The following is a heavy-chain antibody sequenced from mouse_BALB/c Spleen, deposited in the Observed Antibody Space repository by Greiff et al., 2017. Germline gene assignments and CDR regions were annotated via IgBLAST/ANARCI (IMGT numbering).Heavy chain of an antibody. CDR3: TRGRTALITTAFAY. J-gene: IGHJ3*01. CDR1: GYTFTSYW. V-gene: IGHV1S22*01. Sequence: LQQPGSELVRPGASVKLSCKASGYTFTSYWMHWVKQRPGQGLEWIGNIYPGSGSTNYDEKFKSKATLTVDISSSTAYMQLSSLTSEDSAVYYCTRGRTALITTAFAYWGQGTLVTVSA. D-gene: IGHD1-2*01. CDR2: IYPGSGST.